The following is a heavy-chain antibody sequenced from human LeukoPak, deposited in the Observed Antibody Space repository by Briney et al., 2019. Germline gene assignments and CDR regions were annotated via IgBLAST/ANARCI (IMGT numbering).Heavy chain of an antibody. CDR3: AKVGDSTFDY. Sequence: GGSLRLSCAASGFTFSSYAMSWVRQAPGKGLEWVSAISGTGGSTYSADSVKGRFTNSRDNSKNTLYLQMNSLRAEDTAVYCCAKVGDSTFDYWGQGTLVTVSS. CDR2: ISGTGGST. CDR1: GFTFSSYA. V-gene: IGHV3-23*01. D-gene: IGHD4-17*01. J-gene: IGHJ4*02.